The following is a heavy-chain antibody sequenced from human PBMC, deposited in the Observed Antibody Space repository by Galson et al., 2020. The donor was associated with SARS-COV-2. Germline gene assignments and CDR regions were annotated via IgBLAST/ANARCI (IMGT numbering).Heavy chain of an antibody. CDR1: RYTLTELS. CDR3: ATRLSYYDSSGYPQGFDP. V-gene: IGHV1-24*01. J-gene: IGHJ5*02. Sequence: VKVSCKVSRYTLTELSLHWVRQAPGKGLEWMGGFDPEDGETTHAQKFQGIVTMTEDTSTDTAYMELSSLRSEDTAVYYCATRLSYYDSSGYPQGFDPWGQGTLVTVSS. CDR2: FDPEDGET. D-gene: IGHD3-22*01.